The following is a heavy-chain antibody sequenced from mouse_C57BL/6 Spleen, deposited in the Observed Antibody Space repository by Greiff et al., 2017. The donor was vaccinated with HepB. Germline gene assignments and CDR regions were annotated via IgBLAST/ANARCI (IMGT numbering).Heavy chain of an antibody. CDR1: GFTFSDYY. CDR2: INYDGSST. D-gene: IGHD2-13*01. CDR3: AREGDYWYFDV. J-gene: IGHJ1*03. V-gene: IGHV5-16*01. Sequence: EVKVVESEGGLVQPGSSMKLSCTASGFTFSDYYMAWVRQVPEKGLEWVANINYDGSSTYYLDSLKGSFIITRDNAKNILYLQMSSLKSEDTATYYCAREGDYWYFDVWGTGTTVTVSS.